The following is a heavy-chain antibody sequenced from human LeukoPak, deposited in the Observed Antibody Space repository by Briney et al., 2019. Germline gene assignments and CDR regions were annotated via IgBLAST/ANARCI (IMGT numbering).Heavy chain of an antibody. D-gene: IGHD4-23*01. V-gene: IGHV1-2*02. CDR1: VYTFTDYY. Sequence: GASVTVSFKSSVYTFTDYYMHWVRQAPGQGLEWMGWINPNSGGTNYAQKFQGRVTMTRDTSISTAYMELSRLRSDDTAVYYCASLIRLRGSDYWGQGTLVTVSS. CDR2: INPNSGGT. CDR3: ASLIRLRGSDY. J-gene: IGHJ4*02.